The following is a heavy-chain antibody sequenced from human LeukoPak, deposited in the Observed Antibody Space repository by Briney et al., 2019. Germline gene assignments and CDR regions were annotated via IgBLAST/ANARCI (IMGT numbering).Heavy chain of an antibody. D-gene: IGHD2-15*01. CDR2: INPNSGGT. V-gene: IGHV1-2*02. CDR1: GYTFTGYY. Sequence: ASVKVSCKASGYTFTGYYMHWVRQAPGQGLEWMGWINPNSGGTNYAQKFQGRVTMTRDTSNSTAYMELSRLRSDDTAVYYCAALSYYLYCSGGSCYDYWGQGTLVTVSS. J-gene: IGHJ4*02. CDR3: AALSYYLYCSGGSCYDY.